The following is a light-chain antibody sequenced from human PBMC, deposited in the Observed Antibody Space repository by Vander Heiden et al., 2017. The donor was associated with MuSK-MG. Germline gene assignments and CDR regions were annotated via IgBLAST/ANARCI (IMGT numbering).Light chain of an antibody. J-gene: IGLJ2*01. V-gene: IGLV3-1*01. CDR3: QAWDSKSVV. Sequence: YELTQPPPVSVAPGPTDSIPFSGDKLGGKYVCWYQQRPGQSPVLVMYQDNKRPSDIPGRFAGSNSGNTATLTIGGTQAMDAADYYCQAWDSKSVVFGGGTKLAVL. CDR1: KLGGKY. CDR2: QDN.